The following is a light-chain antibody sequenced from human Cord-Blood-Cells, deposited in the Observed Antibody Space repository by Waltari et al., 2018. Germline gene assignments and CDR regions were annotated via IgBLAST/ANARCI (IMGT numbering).Light chain of an antibody. J-gene: IGLJ2*01. Sequence: QSALTQPRSVSGSPGQSATISCTGTSSDVGVYNYVSWYQQHPGKAPKLMIYDVSKRPSGVPDRFSGSKSGNTASLTISGLQAEDEADYYCCSYAGSYTLVFGGGTKLTVL. CDR2: DVS. CDR1: SSDVGVYNY. V-gene: IGLV2-11*01. CDR3: CSYAGSYTLV.